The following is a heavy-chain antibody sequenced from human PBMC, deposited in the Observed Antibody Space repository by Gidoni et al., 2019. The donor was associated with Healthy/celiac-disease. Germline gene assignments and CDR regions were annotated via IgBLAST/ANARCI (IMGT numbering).Heavy chain of an antibody. V-gene: IGHV2-5*02. CDR1: GFSLSTSGVG. CDR3: AKGTTVIAFDY. J-gene: IGHJ4*02. Sequence: QITLKESGPTLVKPTQTLTLTCTFSGFSLSTSGVGVGWLRQPPGKALEWLALIYWDDDKRYRPSLKSRLTITKDTSKNQVVLTMTNMDPVDTATYYCAKGTTVIAFDYWGQGTLVTVSS. CDR2: IYWDDDK. D-gene: IGHD4-17*01.